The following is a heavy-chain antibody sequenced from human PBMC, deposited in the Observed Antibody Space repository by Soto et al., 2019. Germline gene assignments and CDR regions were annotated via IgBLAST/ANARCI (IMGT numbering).Heavy chain of an antibody. CDR1: GGSIGIYY. V-gene: IGHV4-59*01. CDR2: VHHSGTT. D-gene: IGHD3-10*01. CDR3: ARRWSGTDY. Sequence: LSLTCTVSGGSIGIYYWNWIRQSPGKGLEWIGYVHHSGTTSYNPSLEGRATISLDTSKNQFSLRLSSVTAADTAVYYCARRWSGTDYWGQGTLVTVSS. J-gene: IGHJ4*02.